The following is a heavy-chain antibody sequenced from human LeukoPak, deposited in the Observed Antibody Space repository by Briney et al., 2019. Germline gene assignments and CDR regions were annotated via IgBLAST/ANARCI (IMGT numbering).Heavy chain of an antibody. CDR2: IASDGSST. CDR3: ARGRPHGNDY. V-gene: IGHV3-74*01. CDR1: GFTFSNYA. D-gene: IGHD4-23*01. J-gene: IGHJ4*02. Sequence: GGSLRLSCAASGFTFSNYAMHWVRQAPGKGLVWVSRIASDGSSTTYADSVKGRFSISRDNAKNTLYLQMNSLRVEDTAVYYCARGRPHGNDYWGQGTLVTVSS.